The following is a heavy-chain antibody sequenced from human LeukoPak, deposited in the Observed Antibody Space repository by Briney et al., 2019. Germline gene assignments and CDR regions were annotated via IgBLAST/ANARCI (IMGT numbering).Heavy chain of an antibody. J-gene: IGHJ4*02. V-gene: IGHV1-18*01. D-gene: IGHD6-13*01. Sequence: ASVKVSCKASGYTFTSYGISWVRQAPGQGLEWMGWISAYNGNTNYAQKLQGRVTMTTDTSTGTAYMELRSLRSDDTAVYYCARESYPLPAAGTGLDYWGQGTLVTVSS. CDR2: ISAYNGNT. CDR1: GYTFTSYG. CDR3: ARESYPLPAAGTGLDY.